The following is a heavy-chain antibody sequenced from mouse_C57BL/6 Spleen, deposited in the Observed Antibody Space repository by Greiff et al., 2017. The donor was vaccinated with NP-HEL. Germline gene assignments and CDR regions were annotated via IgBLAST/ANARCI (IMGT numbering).Heavy chain of an antibody. CDR1: GYTFTDYY. CDR3: ARAYYGNCYYAVDY. CDR2: INPNNGGT. V-gene: IGHV1-26*01. J-gene: IGHJ4*01. Sequence: EVQLQQSGPELVKPGASVKISCKASGYTFTDYYMNWVKQSHGKSLEWIGDINPNNGGTSYNQKFKGKATLTVDKSSSTAYMELRSLTSEDAAVYYFARAYYGNCYYAVDYWGQGTSVTVSS. D-gene: IGHD2-10*01.